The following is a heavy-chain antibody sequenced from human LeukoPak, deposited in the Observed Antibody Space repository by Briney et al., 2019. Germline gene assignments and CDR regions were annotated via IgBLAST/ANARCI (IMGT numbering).Heavy chain of an antibody. V-gene: IGHV1-8*01. CDR1: GYTFSAYD. CDR3: AKDIHPGLDSGASCCFDY. CDR2: MNPDSGNA. D-gene: IGHD3-22*01. J-gene: IGHJ4*02. Sequence: ASVKVSCKASGYTFSAYDINWVRQAPGQGLEWMGWMNPDSGNAAFAQKFQGRVTMTRDTSTNTAFMELSSLRSEDTAVYYCAKDIHPGLDSGASCCFDYWGQGTLVTVSS.